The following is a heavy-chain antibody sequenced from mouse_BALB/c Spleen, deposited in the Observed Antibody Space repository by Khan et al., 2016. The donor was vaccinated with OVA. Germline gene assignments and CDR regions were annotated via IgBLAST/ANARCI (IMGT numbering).Heavy chain of an antibody. V-gene: IGHV1-77*01. D-gene: IGHD1-1*01. CDR3: ARSGYGSVGD. J-gene: IGHJ2*01. Sequence: QVQLQQSGPVLVKPGASVKMSCKAFGYTFTDYIINWVRQRTGQGPEWIGQIYPGSGSTYYNEKFKGKATLTADKSSKPAYMQLRSLTSEDSAVYFCARSGYGSVGDWGQGTTLTVSA. CDR2: IYPGSGST. CDR1: GYTFTDYI.